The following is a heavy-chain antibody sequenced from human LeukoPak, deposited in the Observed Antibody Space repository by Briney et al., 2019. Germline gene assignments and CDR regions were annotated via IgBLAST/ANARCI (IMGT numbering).Heavy chain of an antibody. CDR2: INQDGSER. V-gene: IGHV3-7*05. D-gene: IGHD6-13*01. CDR3: VRAIAAAGTY. J-gene: IGHJ4*02. CDR1: GFTLSSYW. Sequence: GGSLRLSCAASGFTLSSYWISWVRQAPGKGLEWVANINQDGSERYYVDSVKGRFTISRDNAENSVYLQMNSLRAEDSAVYYCVRAIAAAGTYWGQGTLVTVSS.